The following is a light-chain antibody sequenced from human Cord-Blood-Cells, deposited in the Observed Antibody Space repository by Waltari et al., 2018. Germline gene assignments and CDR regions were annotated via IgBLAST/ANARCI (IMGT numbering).Light chain of an antibody. V-gene: IGLV2-23*01. CDR2: EGS. J-gene: IGLJ2*01. CDR3: CSYAGSSTVV. Sequence: QSALTQPASVSGSPGQSLTISCTGTRSDVGGYNLVSWYQQHPGKAPKLMIYEGSKRPSGVSNRFSGSKSGNTASLTISGLQAEDEADYYCCSYAGSSTVVFGGGTKLTVL. CDR1: RSDVGGYNL.